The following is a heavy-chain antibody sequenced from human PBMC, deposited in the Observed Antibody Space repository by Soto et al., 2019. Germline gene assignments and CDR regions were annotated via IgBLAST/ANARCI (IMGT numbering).Heavy chain of an antibody. D-gene: IGHD2-2*02. CDR2: SYSSGST. V-gene: IGHV4-59*08. CDR3: ARLACSSTRCFTYFDY. CDR1: GGSISGYY. J-gene: IGHJ4*02. Sequence: SETLSLTCTVSGGSISGYYGSWIRQPPGKGLEWIGYSYSSGSTNYNPSLQSRVTISVDTSKNQFSLKLSSVTAADTAVYYCARLACSSTRCFTYFDYWGQGALVTVSS.